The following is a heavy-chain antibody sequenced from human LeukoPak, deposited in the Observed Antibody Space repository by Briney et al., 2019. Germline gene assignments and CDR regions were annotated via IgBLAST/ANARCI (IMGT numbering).Heavy chain of an antibody. D-gene: IGHD3-10*01. J-gene: IGHJ3*02. CDR1: GGSISSYY. Sequence: SETLSLTCTVSGGSISSYYWSWIRQPQGKGLKWIGYIYYSGSTNYNPSLKSRVTISVDTSKKQFSLKLSSVTAADTAVYYCARSSYYYGADAYDIWGQGTMVTVSS. V-gene: IGHV4-59*01. CDR2: IYYSGST. CDR3: ARSSYYYGADAYDI.